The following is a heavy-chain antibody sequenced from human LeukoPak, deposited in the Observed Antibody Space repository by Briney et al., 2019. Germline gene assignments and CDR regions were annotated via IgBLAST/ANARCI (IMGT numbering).Heavy chain of an antibody. V-gene: IGHV4-61*01. CDR2: IYTSGNT. D-gene: IGHD1-1*01. CDR1: GGSVSSGSYY. Sequence: PSETLSLTCTVSGGSVSSGSYYWTWLRQPQGKGLEYIVYIYTSGNTNYNPSLKSRVTISVDSSKNQFSLKLGSVTAADTAVYYCARVPTEPTGTIIEYWGQGTLVTVAS. CDR3: ARVPTEPTGTIIEY. J-gene: IGHJ4*02.